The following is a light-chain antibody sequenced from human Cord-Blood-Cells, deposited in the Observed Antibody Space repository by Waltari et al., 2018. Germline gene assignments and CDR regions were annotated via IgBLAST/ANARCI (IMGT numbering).Light chain of an antibody. CDR2: GKN. V-gene: IGLV3-19*01. CDR1: SLRSYY. J-gene: IGLJ1*01. Sequence: SSELTQDLAVSVALGQTVRITCQGDSLRSYYASWYQQKPGQAPVLVIYGKNNRPSGIPDRFSGSSSGNTASLTITGAQAEDEADYYCNSRDSSGNVFGTGTKVTVL. CDR3: NSRDSSGNV.